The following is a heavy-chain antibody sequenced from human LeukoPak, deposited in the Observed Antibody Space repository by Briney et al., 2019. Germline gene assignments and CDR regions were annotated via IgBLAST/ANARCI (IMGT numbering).Heavy chain of an antibody. CDR2: INPNSGGT. J-gene: IGHJ4*02. CDR1: GYTFTGYY. V-gene: IGHV1-2*02. CDR3: ARDPYDSSGYYFDY. D-gene: IGHD3-22*01. Sequence: ASVKVSCKASGYTFTGYYMHWVRQAPGQGLEWMGWINPNSGGTNYAQKFQGRVTMTRDTSISTAYMELSRLRSDDTAAYYCARDPYDSSGYYFDYWGQGTLVTVSS.